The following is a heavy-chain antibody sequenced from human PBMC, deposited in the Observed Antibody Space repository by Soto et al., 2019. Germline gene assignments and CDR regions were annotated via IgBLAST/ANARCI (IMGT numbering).Heavy chain of an antibody. D-gene: IGHD5-12*01. CDR3: ARNGWVATKDWFDP. J-gene: IGHJ5*02. Sequence: SETLSLTCTVSGGSVSSGSYYWSWIRQPPGKGLEWIGYMYYSGSTNYNPSLKSRVTISVDTSKNQFSLKLSSVTAADTAVYYCARNGWVATKDWFDPWGQGTLVTVSS. V-gene: IGHV4-61*01. CDR1: GGSVSSGSYY. CDR2: MYYSGST.